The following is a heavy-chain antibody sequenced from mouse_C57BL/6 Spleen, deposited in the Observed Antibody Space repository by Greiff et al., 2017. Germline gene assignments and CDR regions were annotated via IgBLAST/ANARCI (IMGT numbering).Heavy chain of an antibody. CDR1: GFTFSSYG. D-gene: IGHD4-1*01. V-gene: IGHV5-6*01. CDR2: ISSGGSYT. Sequence: EVKLVESGGDLVKPGGSLKLSCAASGFTFSSYGMSWVRQTPDKRLEWVATISSGGSYTYYPDSVKGRFTISRDNAKNTLYLQMRSLKSEDTAMYYCARTLSGTSYYFDYWGQGTTLTVSS. J-gene: IGHJ2*01. CDR3: ARTLSGTSYYFDY.